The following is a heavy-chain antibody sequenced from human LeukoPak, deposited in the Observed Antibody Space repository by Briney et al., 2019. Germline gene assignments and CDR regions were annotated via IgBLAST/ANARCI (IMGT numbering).Heavy chain of an antibody. J-gene: IGHJ4*02. CDR3: ARVRRRSSAYDYSDY. D-gene: IGHD5-12*01. CDR1: GFTFSGYS. CDR2: LSSSSTYI. Sequence: GGSLRLSCAASGFTFSGYSMNWVRQAPGKGLEWVSALSSSSTYIYYVDSVKGRFTISRDNAKNSLYLQMNSLRAEDTAIYFCARVRRRSSAYDYSDYWGQRTLVTVSA. V-gene: IGHV3-21*06.